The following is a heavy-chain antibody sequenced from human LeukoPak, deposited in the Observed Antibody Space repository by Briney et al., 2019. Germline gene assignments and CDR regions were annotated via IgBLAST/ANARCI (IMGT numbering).Heavy chain of an antibody. V-gene: IGHV1-18*01. Sequence: ASVKDSRMHSVYTSSSYGISTVRPAPDQGLEGMGWISPYNGHTNYAQKLQGRVTMTTSTSTGTGYMELRSLRSDDTAVYYCARGSYCDYWGQGTLVTVSS. CDR1: VYTSSSYG. J-gene: IGHJ4*02. CDR3: ARGSYCDY. CDR2: ISPYNGHT.